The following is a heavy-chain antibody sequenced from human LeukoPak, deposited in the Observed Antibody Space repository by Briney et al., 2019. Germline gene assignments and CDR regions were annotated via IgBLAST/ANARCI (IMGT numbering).Heavy chain of an antibody. V-gene: IGHV3-21*01. CDR3: ARDSYNWNDGGADY. J-gene: IGHJ4*02. D-gene: IGHD1-20*01. CDR1: GFTFSSFT. CDR2: MSSSSDYI. Sequence: GGSLRLSCAASGFTFSSFTMNWVRQAPGKGLEWVSSMSSSSDYIYYADSVKGRFTISRDNAKNSLYLQMNSLRAEDTAVYYCARDSYNWNDGGADYWGQGTLVTVSS.